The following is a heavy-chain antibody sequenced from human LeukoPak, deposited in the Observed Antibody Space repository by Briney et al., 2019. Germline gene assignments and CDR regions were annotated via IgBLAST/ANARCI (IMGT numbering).Heavy chain of an antibody. CDR1: GFTFSRYW. Sequence: GGSLRLSCAASGFTFSRYWMHWVRQAPRKGLVWVSRINGEGNSITYADSVKGRFTIYRDNAKNTLYLQMNSLRAEDTAVYFCARDSDYYDSSGYVYWFDPLGQGTLVTVSS. J-gene: IGHJ5*02. V-gene: IGHV3-74*01. CDR3: ARDSDYYDSSGYVYWFDP. D-gene: IGHD3-22*01. CDR2: INGEGNSI.